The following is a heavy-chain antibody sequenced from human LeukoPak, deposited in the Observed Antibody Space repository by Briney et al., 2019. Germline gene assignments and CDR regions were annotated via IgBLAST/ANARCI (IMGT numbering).Heavy chain of an antibody. Sequence: GGSLRLSCAASGSTFSSYAMHWVRQAPGKGLEWVAVISYDGSNKYYADSVKGRFTISRDNSKNTLYLQMNSLRAEDTAVYYCAREGSAAGYCYYGMDVWGQGTTVTVSS. V-gene: IGHV3-30*04. CDR3: AREGSAAGYCYYGMDV. D-gene: IGHD6-13*01. CDR1: GSTFSSYA. J-gene: IGHJ6*02. CDR2: ISYDGSNK.